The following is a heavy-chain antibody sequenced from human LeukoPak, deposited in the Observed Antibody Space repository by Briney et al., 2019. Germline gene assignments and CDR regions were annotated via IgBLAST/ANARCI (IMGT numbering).Heavy chain of an antibody. CDR2: INGSGENI. D-gene: IGHD6-13*01. CDR1: GFTFSYA. J-gene: IGHJ4*02. V-gene: IGHV3-23*01. Sequence: GGSLRLSCAASGFTFSYAMSRVRQAPGKGLEWVSAINGSGENIYYADSVKGRFTVSRDNSKNTVYLQMNSLRGEDTAVYYCAHWRGNSRSLYYFDYWGQGTLVTVSS. CDR3: AHWRGNSRSLYYFDY.